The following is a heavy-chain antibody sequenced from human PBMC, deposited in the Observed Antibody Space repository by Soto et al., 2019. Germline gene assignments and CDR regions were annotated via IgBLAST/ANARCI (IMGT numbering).Heavy chain of an antibody. CDR1: GFTFSSYA. Sequence: GGSLRLCCAASGFTFSSYAMSWVRQAPGKGLEWVSAISGSGGSTYYADSVKGRFTISRDNSKNTLYLQMNSLRAEDTAVYYCAKGSGYDSSGYHDYWGQGTLVTVSS. J-gene: IGHJ4*02. V-gene: IGHV3-23*01. CDR2: ISGSGGST. D-gene: IGHD3-22*01. CDR3: AKGSGYDSSGYHDY.